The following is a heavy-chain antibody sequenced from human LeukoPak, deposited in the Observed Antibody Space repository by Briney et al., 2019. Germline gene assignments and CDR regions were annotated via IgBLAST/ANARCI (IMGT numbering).Heavy chain of an antibody. V-gene: IGHV4-59*04. CDR3: ATGGRSGWYLYFDY. CDR1: GGSISSYY. J-gene: IGHJ4*02. D-gene: IGHD6-19*01. Sequence: PSETLSLTCTVSGGSISSYYWSWIRQPPGKGLEWIGAIYHSGSPYSNPSLESRVTISVDTSRNQFSLKLSSVTAADTAVYYCATGGRSGWYLYFDYWGQGTLVTVSS. CDR2: IYHSGSP.